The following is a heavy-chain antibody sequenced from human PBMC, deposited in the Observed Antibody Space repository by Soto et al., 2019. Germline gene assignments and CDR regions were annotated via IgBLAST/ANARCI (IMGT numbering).Heavy chain of an antibody. CDR2: MNPNSGNT. Sequence: GASVKVSCKASGYTFTSYDINWVRQATGQGLEWMGWMNPNSGNTGYAQKFQGRVTMTRNTSISTAYMELSSLRSEDTAVYYCARADGSGSYYYYYMDVWGKGTTVTVS. D-gene: IGHD3-10*01. V-gene: IGHV1-8*01. CDR1: GYTFTSYD. J-gene: IGHJ6*03. CDR3: ARADGSGSYYYYYMDV.